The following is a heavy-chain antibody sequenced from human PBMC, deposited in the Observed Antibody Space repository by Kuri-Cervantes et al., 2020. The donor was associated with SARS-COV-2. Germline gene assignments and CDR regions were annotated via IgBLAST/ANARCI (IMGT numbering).Heavy chain of an antibody. Sequence: SETLSLTCAASGYSISSGYYWGWIRQPPGKGLEWIGSIYHSGSTYYNPSLKSRVTISVDTSKNQFSLKLSSVTAADTAVYYCARHKVATIEEYYFDYWGQGTLVTVSS. V-gene: IGHV4-38-2*01. CDR2: IYHSGST. D-gene: IGHD5-12*01. CDR3: ARHKVATIEEYYFDY. CDR1: GYSISSGYY. J-gene: IGHJ4*02.